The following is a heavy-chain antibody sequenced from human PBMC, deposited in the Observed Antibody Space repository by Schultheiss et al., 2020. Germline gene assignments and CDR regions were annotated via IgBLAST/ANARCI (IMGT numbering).Heavy chain of an antibody. CDR2: ISYHGSDK. CDR1: GFTFSSYA. Sequence: GGSLRLSCAASGFTFSSYALHWVRQVPGAGLEWVSVISYHGSDKYYADSVKGRFTVSRDNAENSLYLQMSSLKAEDTAVYYCAREGGGVWGSALDCWGQGTLVTVSS. CDR3: AREGGGVWGSALDC. J-gene: IGHJ4*02. V-gene: IGHV3-30*07. D-gene: IGHD3-16*01.